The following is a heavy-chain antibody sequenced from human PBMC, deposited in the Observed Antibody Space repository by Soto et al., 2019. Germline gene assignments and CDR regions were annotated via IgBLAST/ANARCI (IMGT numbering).Heavy chain of an antibody. CDR1: NFSISSGYY. D-gene: IGHD1-26*01. CDR3: ARTHSGSYYSVFNY. CDR2: IYRSGTT. J-gene: IGHJ4*02. V-gene: IGHV4-38-2*01. Sequence: SETLSLTCVVSNFSISSGYYWGWIRQSPGKGLEWIASIYRSGTTSYNPSLKSRVTISVDPSKSQFSLMLTAVTAADTAVYYCARTHSGSYYSVFNYWGRGSLVTVSS.